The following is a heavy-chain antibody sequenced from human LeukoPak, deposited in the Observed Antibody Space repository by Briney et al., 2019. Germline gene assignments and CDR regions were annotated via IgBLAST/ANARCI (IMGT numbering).Heavy chain of an antibody. Sequence: PGGSLRLSCAASGFTFDDYNLHWVRQAPGKGLEWVAGISWNSGNIGYADSVKGRFTISRDNSKNTLYLQMNSLRAEDTAVYYCAKPKSNYYDSSGYPYWGQGTLVTVSS. V-gene: IGHV3-9*01. D-gene: IGHD3-22*01. CDR2: ISWNSGNI. CDR1: GFTFDDYN. J-gene: IGHJ4*02. CDR3: AKPKSNYYDSSGYPY.